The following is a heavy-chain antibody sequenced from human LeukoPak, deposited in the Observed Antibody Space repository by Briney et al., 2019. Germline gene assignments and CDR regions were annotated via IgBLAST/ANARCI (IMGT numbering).Heavy chain of an antibody. J-gene: IGHJ4*02. V-gene: IGHV1-2*06. Sequence: GASVKVSCKASGYTFTDYYVHWVRLVPGQGLEWMGRISPNSGATNYAEKFRGRVTMARDTSINTVYMEMSSLRSDDTAVYYCARDLWGWGSDYIDYWGQGTLVTVSS. D-gene: IGHD4/OR15-4a*01. CDR1: GYTFTDYY. CDR3: ARDLWGWGSDYIDY. CDR2: ISPNSGAT.